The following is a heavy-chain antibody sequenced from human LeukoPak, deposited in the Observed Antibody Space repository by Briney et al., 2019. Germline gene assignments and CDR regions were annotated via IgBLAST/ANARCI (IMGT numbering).Heavy chain of an antibody. V-gene: IGHV4-34*01. Sequence: SETLSLTCAVYGGSFSGYYWSWVRQPPGKGLEWIGEINHSGSTNYNPSLKSRVTISVDTSKNQFSLTLSSVTAADTAVYYCARRVTMIVVVIWNWFDPWGQGTLVTVSS. CDR3: ARRVTMIVVVIWNWFDP. CDR1: GGSFSGYY. J-gene: IGHJ5*02. D-gene: IGHD3-22*01. CDR2: INHSGST.